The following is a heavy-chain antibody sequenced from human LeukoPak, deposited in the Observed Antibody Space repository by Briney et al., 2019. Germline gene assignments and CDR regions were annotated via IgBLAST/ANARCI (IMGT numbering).Heavy chain of an antibody. V-gene: IGHV3-43D*03. CDR2: ISWDGGST. D-gene: IGHD5-18*01. CDR3: AKDAEEMEGYSYGLDY. Sequence: PGGSLRLSCAASGFTFDDYAMHWVRQAPGKGLEWVSLISWDGGSTYYADSVKGRFTISRDNSKNSLYLQMNSLRAEDTALYYCAKDAEEMEGYSYGLDYWGQGTLVTVSS. J-gene: IGHJ4*02. CDR1: GFTFDDYA.